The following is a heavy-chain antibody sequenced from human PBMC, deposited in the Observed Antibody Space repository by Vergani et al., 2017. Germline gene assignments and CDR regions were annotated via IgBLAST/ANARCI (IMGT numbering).Heavy chain of an antibody. V-gene: IGHV3-23*04. CDR3: AKDRGSGSSDY. CDR1: GFSFSSYS. D-gene: IGHD1-26*01. CDR2: ISGSGGST. Sequence: EVQLVESGGGLVKPGGSLRLSCAASGFSFSSYSMNWVRQAPGKGLEWVSAISGSGGSTYYADSVKGRFTISRDNSKNTLYLQMNSLRAEDTAVYYCAKDRGSGSSDYWGQGTLVTVSS. J-gene: IGHJ4*02.